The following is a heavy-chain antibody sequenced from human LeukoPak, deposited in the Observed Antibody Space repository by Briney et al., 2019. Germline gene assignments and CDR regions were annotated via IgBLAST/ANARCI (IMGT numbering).Heavy chain of an antibody. D-gene: IGHD6-13*01. CDR1: GFTLSSYA. CDR2: ITGSGGST. Sequence: GGSLRLSCAASGFTLSSYAMSWVRQAPGKGLEWVSAITGSGGSTYYTDSVKGRFTIPRDNSKNTLYLQRNSRRREDTAVYYCAKTIAAAWNWGQGTLVTVSS. J-gene: IGHJ4*02. V-gene: IGHV3-23*01. CDR3: AKTIAAAWN.